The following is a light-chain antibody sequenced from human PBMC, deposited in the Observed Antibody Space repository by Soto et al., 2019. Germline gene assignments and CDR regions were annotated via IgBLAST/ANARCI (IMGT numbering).Light chain of an antibody. Sequence: EIVMTQSPATLSVSPGERATLSCRASQSVGANLAWYQQKPGQAPRLLIYGSSTRSAGISPRFSGVGSGTEFTLTISSLQSEDFGVYNCQQYTYWPRTFGQGTKVVSK. V-gene: IGKV3-15*01. CDR2: GSS. CDR3: QQYTYWPRT. CDR1: QSVGAN. J-gene: IGKJ1*01.